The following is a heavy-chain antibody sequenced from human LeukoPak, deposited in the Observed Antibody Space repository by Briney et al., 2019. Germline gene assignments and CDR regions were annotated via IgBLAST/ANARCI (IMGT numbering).Heavy chain of an antibody. J-gene: IGHJ4*02. CDR1: GGSISSGGYY. D-gene: IGHD5-12*01. V-gene: IGHV4-30-2*01. CDR3: ASHQGYVETPFAY. CDR2: IYHSGST. Sequence: SETLSLTCTVSGGSISSGGYYWSWIRQPPGKGLEWIGYIYHSGSTYYNPSLKSRVTISVDRSKNQFSLKLSSVTAADTAVYYCASHQGYVETPFAYWGQGTLVTVSS.